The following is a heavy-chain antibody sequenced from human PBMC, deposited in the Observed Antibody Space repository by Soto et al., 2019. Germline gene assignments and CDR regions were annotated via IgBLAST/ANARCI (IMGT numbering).Heavy chain of an antibody. V-gene: IGHV4-34*01. D-gene: IGHD1-26*01. CDR2: INHSGNT. CDR1: GVPFSGYY. CDR3: ANLIVFHSSYYHDY. Sequence: SETLSLTCAVYGVPFSGYYWSGFRHSPGKGLEWIGEINHSGNTNYNPSLKSRVTMLVDTSKNQFSLSLSSVTAADTAVYYCANLIVFHSSYYHDYWGHGTLVTVSS. J-gene: IGHJ4*01.